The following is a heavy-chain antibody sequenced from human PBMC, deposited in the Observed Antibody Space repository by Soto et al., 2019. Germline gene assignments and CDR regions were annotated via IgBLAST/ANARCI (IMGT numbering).Heavy chain of an antibody. D-gene: IGHD3-22*01. J-gene: IGHJ4*02. Sequence: QVQLQESGPGLVKPSQTLSLTCTVSGGSISSGGYYWSWIRQHPGKGLEWIGYIYYSGSTYYNPSLKSRFTLSVDTSKNQFSLKLSSVTAADTAVYYCARDRSGYYPPTFDYWGQGTLVTVSS. CDR2: IYYSGST. CDR1: GGSISSGGYY. CDR3: ARDRSGYYPPTFDY. V-gene: IGHV4-31*03.